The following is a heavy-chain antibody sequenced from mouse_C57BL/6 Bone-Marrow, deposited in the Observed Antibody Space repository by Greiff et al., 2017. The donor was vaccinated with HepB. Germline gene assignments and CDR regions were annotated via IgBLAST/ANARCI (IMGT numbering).Heavy chain of an antibody. CDR1: GFTFTDYY. J-gene: IGHJ2*01. V-gene: IGHV7-3*01. CDR3: ARSYYGPDY. D-gene: IGHD1-2*01. CDR2: IRNKANGYTT. Sequence: EVHLVESGGGLVQPGGSLSLSCAASGFTFTDYYMSWVRQPPGKALEWLGFIRNKANGYTTEYSASVKGRFTISRDNSQSILYLQMNAMRAEDSATYYCARSYYGPDYWGQGTTLTVSS.